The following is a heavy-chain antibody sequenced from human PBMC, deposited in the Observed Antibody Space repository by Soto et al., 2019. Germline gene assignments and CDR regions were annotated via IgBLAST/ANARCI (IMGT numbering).Heavy chain of an antibody. CDR3: ARVSGHYYYGVDV. CDR1: GGSISNGDYY. CDR2: IYYGGNT. J-gene: IGHJ6*02. Sequence: QVQLQESGPGLVKPSETLSLTCNVFGGSISNGDYYWSWIRQPPGKGLQYIGYIYYGGNTNYNPSLKSRLTMSIDRSANHFSLTLTSVTAADTAVYYCARVSGHYYYGVDVWGQGTTVIV. V-gene: IGHV4-30-4*01.